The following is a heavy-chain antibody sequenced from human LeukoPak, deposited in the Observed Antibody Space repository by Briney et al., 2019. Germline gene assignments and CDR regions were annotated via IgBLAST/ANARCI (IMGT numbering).Heavy chain of an antibody. D-gene: IGHD3-16*02. CDR1: GGSFSGYY. J-gene: IGHJ4*02. Sequence: KPSETLSLTCAVYGGSFSGYYWSWIRQPPGKGLEWIGEINHSGSTNYNPSLKSRVTISVGTPKNQFSLKLSSVTAADTAVYYCARGRTYDYVWGSYRQGPLDYWGQGTLVTVSS. CDR3: ARGRTYDYVWGSYRQGPLDY. V-gene: IGHV4-34*01. CDR2: INHSGST.